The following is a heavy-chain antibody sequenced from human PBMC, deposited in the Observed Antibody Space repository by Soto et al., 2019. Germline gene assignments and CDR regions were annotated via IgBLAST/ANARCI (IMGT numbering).Heavy chain of an antibody. CDR3: ARTYYYDSSGTGRPYLHWFDP. V-gene: IGHV1-18*01. J-gene: IGHJ5*02. CDR1: GDAFTNFG. Sequence: GASVKVCCKASGDAFTNFGISWARQAPGQGLEWMGWISAYNGNTNYAQKLQGRVTMTTDTSTSTAYMELRSLRSDDTAVYYCARTYYYDSSGTGRPYLHWFDPWGQGTLVTVSS. D-gene: IGHD3-22*01. CDR2: ISAYNGNT.